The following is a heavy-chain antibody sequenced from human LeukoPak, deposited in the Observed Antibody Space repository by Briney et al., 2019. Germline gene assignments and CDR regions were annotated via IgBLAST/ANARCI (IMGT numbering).Heavy chain of an antibody. CDR1: GYSISSDYY. CDR3: ARYDVWGTYRAFDY. Sequence: SETLSLTCTVSGYSISSDYYWGWIRPPPGRGLEWIGTIYHSGSTYYNPSLKSRVTISVDTSKNQFSLKLSSVTAADTAVYYCARYDVWGTYRAFDYWGQGTLVTVSS. V-gene: IGHV4-38-2*02. J-gene: IGHJ4*02. CDR2: IYHSGST. D-gene: IGHD3-16*02.